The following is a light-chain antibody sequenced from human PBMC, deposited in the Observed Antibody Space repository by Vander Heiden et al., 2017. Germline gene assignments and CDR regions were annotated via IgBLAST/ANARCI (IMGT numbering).Light chain of an antibody. CDR3: QQYNSYSWT. Sequence: DIQMTQSPSTLSASVGDRVTITCRASQSISSWLAWYQQKPGNAPRLLIYKASNLAPRVPSRFSGSGSGAEFTLTISSLQPDDCATYYRQQYNSYSWTFGQGTKVEIK. J-gene: IGKJ1*01. V-gene: IGKV1-5*03. CDR1: QSISSW. CDR2: KAS.